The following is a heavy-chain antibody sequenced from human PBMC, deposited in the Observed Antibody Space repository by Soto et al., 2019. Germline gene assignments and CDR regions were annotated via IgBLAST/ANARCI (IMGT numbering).Heavy chain of an antibody. Sequence: VQLVQSGAEVKKPGASVKVSCKASGYNFNTYHIGWVRQAPGQGLEWMGWISAYNGHTNYAPKFQGRITLTTETSTGTAYMELTSLTSEDTAGYYGATEGPEHEDYDLLTDAPYGDFWGQGTLITVSS. CDR3: ATEGPEHEDYDLLTDAPYGDF. CDR2: ISAYNGHT. D-gene: IGHD3-9*01. J-gene: IGHJ1*01. V-gene: IGHV1-18*04. CDR1: GYNFNTYH.